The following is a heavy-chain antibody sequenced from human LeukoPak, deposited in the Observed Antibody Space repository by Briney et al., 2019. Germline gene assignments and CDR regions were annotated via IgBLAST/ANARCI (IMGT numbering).Heavy chain of an antibody. Sequence: SETLSLTCTVSGGSISSYYWSWIRQPPGKGLEWIGYIYYGGSTNYNPSLKSRVTISVDTSKNQFSLKLSSVTAADTAVYYCARHLSSTYYYDSSKDAFDIWGQGTMVTVSS. CDR3: ARHLSSTYYYDSSKDAFDI. D-gene: IGHD3-22*01. CDR1: GGSISSYY. CDR2: IYYGGST. V-gene: IGHV4-59*08. J-gene: IGHJ3*02.